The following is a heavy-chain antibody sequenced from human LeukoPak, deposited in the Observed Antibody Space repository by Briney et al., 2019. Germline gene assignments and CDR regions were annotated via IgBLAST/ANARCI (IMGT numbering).Heavy chain of an antibody. D-gene: IGHD4/OR15-4a*01. Sequence: GGSLRLSCAASGFTFSSYGMHWVRQAPGKGLEWVAFIKYDGTNKYYADSVKGRFTISRDNAKNMLYLQMNSLRAEDTAVYSCASRSLLAANSDFDFWGQGTLVTVSS. J-gene: IGHJ4*02. CDR3: ASRSLLAANSDFDF. CDR2: IKYDGTNK. V-gene: IGHV3-30*02. CDR1: GFTFSSYG.